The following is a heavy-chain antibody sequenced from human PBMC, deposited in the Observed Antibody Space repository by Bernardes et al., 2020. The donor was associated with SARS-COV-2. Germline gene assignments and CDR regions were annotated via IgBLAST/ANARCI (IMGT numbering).Heavy chain of an antibody. Sequence: ASVKVSCKASGYTFTGYYMHWVRQAPGQGLEWMGWINPNSGGTNYAQKFQGRVTMTRDTSISTAYMELSRLRSDDTAVYYCARNHYYDSRGHYYGMDVWGQGTTVTVSS. CDR2: INPNSGGT. CDR3: ARNHYYDSRGHYYGMDV. CDR1: GYTFTGYY. D-gene: IGHD3-22*01. J-gene: IGHJ6*02. V-gene: IGHV1-2*02.